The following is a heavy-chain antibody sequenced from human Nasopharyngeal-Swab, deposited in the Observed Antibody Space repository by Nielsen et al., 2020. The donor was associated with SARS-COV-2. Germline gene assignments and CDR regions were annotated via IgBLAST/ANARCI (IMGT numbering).Heavy chain of an antibody. D-gene: IGHD3-16*01. Sequence: SLKISCAASGFTFDDYAMHWVRQAPGKGLEWVSGISCNSGSIGYADSVKGRFTISRDNAKNSLYLQMNSLRAEDTALYYCAKAPYYDYVWGSYSDYWGQGTLVTVSS. CDR3: AKAPYYDYVWGSYSDY. V-gene: IGHV3-9*01. CDR1: GFTFDDYA. CDR2: ISCNSGSI. J-gene: IGHJ4*02.